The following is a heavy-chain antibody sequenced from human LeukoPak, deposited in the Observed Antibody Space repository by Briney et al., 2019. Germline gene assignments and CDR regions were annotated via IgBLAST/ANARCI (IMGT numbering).Heavy chain of an antibody. CDR3: ARGTGYSSFDY. V-gene: IGHV5-51*01. CDR1: GYSFTSYW. CDR2: IYPSDSDT. D-gene: IGHD6-13*01. J-gene: IGHJ4*02. Sequence: GESLQISCKGSGYSFTSYWIGWVRQLPGKGLEWMGIIYPSDSDTRYSPSFQGQVTISSDKSISTAYLQWSSLKASDTAMYYCARGTGYSSFDYWGQGTLVTVAS.